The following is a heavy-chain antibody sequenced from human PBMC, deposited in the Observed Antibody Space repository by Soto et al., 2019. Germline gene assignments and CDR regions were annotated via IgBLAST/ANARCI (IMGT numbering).Heavy chain of an antibody. CDR1: GYTFTNHA. V-gene: IGHV1-3*01. Sequence: AASVKVSCKASGYTFTNHAMHWVRQAPGQRLEWMGWINAGNGNTKYSQKFQGRVTITRDTSASTAYMELSSLRSEDTAVYYCARARVVVVIAATDAFDIWGQGTMVTVSS. CDR3: ARARVVVVIAATDAFDI. CDR2: INAGNGNT. D-gene: IGHD2-15*01. J-gene: IGHJ3*02.